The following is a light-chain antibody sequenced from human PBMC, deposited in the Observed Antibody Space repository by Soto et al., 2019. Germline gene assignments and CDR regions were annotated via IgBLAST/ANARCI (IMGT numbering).Light chain of an antibody. CDR1: QIISSY. V-gene: IGKV1-39*01. Sequence: DIQMTQSPSXXSASVGXXXXXXXRASQIISSYLNWYQQKPGKAPKLLIYAASSLQSGVPSRFSGSGSGTDFTLTISSLQPEDFATYSWPPSYSTPLTFGQGTKVDIK. J-gene: IGKJ1*01. CDR3: PPSYSTPLT. CDR2: AAS.